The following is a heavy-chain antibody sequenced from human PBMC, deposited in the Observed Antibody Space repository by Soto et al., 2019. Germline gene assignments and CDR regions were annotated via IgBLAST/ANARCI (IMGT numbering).Heavy chain of an antibody. V-gene: IGHV3-74*01. CDR2: INSDGSTT. Sequence: RLSCAASGFTFSNSWMHWVRQSPGKGLVLVSYINSDGSTTTYADSVKGRFTISRDNAKNTVYLQITSLTAEDTAVYYCARDRSYTTDYWGQGNLVPVSS. D-gene: IGHD1-26*01. J-gene: IGHJ4*02. CDR3: ARDRSYTTDY. CDR1: GFTFSNSW.